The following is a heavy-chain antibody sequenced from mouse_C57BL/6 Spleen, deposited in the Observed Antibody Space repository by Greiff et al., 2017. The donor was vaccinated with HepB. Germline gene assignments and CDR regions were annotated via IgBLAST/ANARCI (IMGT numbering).Heavy chain of an antibody. CDR1: GYTFTNYW. V-gene: IGHV1-63*01. Sequence: QVQLQQSGAELVRPGTSVKMSCKASGYTFTNYWIGWAKQRPGHGLEWIGDIYPGGGYTNYNEKFKGKATLTADKSSSTAYMQFSSLTSEDSAIYYCARNVAYAMDYWGQGTSVTVSS. J-gene: IGHJ4*01. CDR3: ARNVAYAMDY. CDR2: IYPGGGYT. D-gene: IGHD1-1*01.